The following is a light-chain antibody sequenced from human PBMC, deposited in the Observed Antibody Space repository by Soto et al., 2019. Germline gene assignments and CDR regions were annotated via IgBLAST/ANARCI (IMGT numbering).Light chain of an antibody. CDR3: CSYAGSYLYV. J-gene: IGLJ1*01. V-gene: IGLV2-11*01. CDR1: TSDVGGYNY. Sequence: QSVLTQPRSVSGSLGQSVTLSCTGTTSDVGGYNYVSWYQHHPGKAPKLIIYDVNNRPSGAPDRFSGSKSGNKASLTISGLRPDDEADYHCCSYAGSYLYVFGTGTKVTVL. CDR2: DVN.